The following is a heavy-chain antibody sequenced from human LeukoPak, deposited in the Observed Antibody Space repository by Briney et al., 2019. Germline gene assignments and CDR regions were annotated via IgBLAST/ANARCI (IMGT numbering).Heavy chain of an antibody. CDR2: ISAYNGNT. CDR1: GYTFTSYG. V-gene: IGHV1-18*01. Sequence: GASVKVSCKASGYTFTSYGISWVPQAPGQGLEWMGWISAYNGNTNYAQKLQGRVTMTTDTSTSTAYMELRSLRSDDTAVYYCARDLTYQSGYSYGLGDYWGQGTLVTVSS. J-gene: IGHJ4*02. CDR3: ARDLTYQSGYSYGLGDY. D-gene: IGHD5-18*01.